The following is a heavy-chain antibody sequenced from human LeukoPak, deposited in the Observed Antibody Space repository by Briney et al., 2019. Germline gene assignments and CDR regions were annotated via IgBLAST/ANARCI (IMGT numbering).Heavy chain of an antibody. V-gene: IGHV5-51*01. D-gene: IGHD2-2*01. J-gene: IGHJ6*02. CDR2: IYPGDSDT. CDR1: GYSFTSYW. Sequence: GESLKISCKGSGYSFTSYWIGWVRQMPGKDLEWMGIIYPGDSDTRYNPSFQGQVTISADKSISTAYLQWSSLKASDTAMYYCARDSTSHRGYYYGMDVWGQGTTVTVSS. CDR3: ARDSTSHRGYYYGMDV.